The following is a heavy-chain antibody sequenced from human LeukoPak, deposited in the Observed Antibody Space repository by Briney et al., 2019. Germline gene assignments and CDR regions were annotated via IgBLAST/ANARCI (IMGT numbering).Heavy chain of an antibody. D-gene: IGHD3-10*01. CDR1: GFTFSTYA. Sequence: GGSLRLSCAASGFTFSTYAVNWVRQAPGKGLEWVAVIWYDGSNKYYADSVKGRFTISRDNSKNTLYLQMNSLRAEDTAVYYCARSGATYYYGSGSYSYWGQGTLVTVSS. CDR3: ARSGATYYYGSGSYSY. J-gene: IGHJ4*02. CDR2: IWYDGSNK. V-gene: IGHV3-33*07.